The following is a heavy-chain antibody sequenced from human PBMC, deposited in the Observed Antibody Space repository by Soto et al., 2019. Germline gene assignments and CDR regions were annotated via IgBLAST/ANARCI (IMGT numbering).Heavy chain of an antibody. J-gene: IGHJ5*02. CDR3: ARGRFPGHRWPYFET. CDR2: IIPLSDTT. CDR1: GGNFSINA. Sequence: QVQLVQSGAEVKKPGSSVRVSCKTSGGNFSINAISWVRQAPGHGLEWIGLIIPLSDTTNYAQSLQGRVTLRADDPTSTVHMALTSLRPEDTAGYYWARGRFPGHRWPYFETWGQGTLVTVSS. D-gene: IGHD3-9*01. V-gene: IGHV1-69*01.